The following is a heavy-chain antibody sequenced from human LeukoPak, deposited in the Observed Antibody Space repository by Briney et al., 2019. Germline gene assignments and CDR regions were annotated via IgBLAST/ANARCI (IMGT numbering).Heavy chain of an antibody. D-gene: IGHD4-23*01. CDR1: GFTFSTYD. Sequence: GGSLRLSCAASGFTFSTYDMHWVRQGIGKGLEWVSGIGTAGDTYYPGSVKGRFTISRENAQNSLYLQMNSLRAGDTGVYYCVRGQEATAVTPDRYNWFDPWGQGTLVTVSS. CDR3: VRGQEATAVTPDRYNWFDP. J-gene: IGHJ5*02. CDR2: IGTAGDT. V-gene: IGHV3-13*01.